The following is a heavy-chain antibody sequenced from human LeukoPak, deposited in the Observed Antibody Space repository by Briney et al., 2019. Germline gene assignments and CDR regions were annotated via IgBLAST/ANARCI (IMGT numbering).Heavy chain of an antibody. J-gene: IGHJ4*02. CDR3: ARGLVSSSSRRNDY. D-gene: IGHD6-6*01. CDR2: INPNSGGT. CDR1: GYTFTGYY. Sequence: ASVKVSCKASGYTFTGYYMHWVRQAPGQGLEWMGWINPNSGGTNYAQKFQGRVTMTRDTSISTAYMELSRLRSDDTAVYYCARGLVSSSSRRNDYWGQGTLVTVSS. V-gene: IGHV1-2*02.